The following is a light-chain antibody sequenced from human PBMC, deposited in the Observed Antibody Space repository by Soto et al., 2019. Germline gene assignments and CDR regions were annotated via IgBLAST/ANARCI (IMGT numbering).Light chain of an antibody. V-gene: IGKV1-39*01. Sequence: DIQMTQSPSSLSASVGDRVTITCRASQSISTHLNWYQQKPGKAPKLLIYAASSLQTGVPSRFSGSGSGTDFTLTISSLQPEDFASYYCQQSYSTLGTFGQGTKVEIK. J-gene: IGKJ1*01. CDR2: AAS. CDR3: QQSYSTLGT. CDR1: QSISTH.